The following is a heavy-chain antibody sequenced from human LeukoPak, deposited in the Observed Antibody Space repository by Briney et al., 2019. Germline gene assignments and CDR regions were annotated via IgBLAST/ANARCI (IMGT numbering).Heavy chain of an antibody. D-gene: IGHD3-16*01. CDR3: GRGERLGIDY. J-gene: IGHJ4*02. Sequence: PSETLSLTCTVSGASVTDYYWSWIRQSPGTGLEWIGYIYNRGVINYNPSLRGRVTMSLDTSKNQLSLRLNSVTAADTAVYYCGRGERLGIDYWGQGALVTVPS. CDR1: GASVTDYY. CDR2: IYNRGVI. V-gene: IGHV4-59*02.